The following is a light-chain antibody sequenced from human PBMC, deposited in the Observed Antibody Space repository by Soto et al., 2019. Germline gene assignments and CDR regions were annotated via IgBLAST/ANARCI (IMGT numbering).Light chain of an antibody. Sequence: EIVLTQSPGTLSLSPGERATLSCRASQSVSSSYLAWYQQKPGQAPRLLIYGASSRATGIPDRFRGSGSGTDFTLTISILEPEDFAVYYCQQYCSSPPITFGQGTRLEIK. CDR2: GAS. V-gene: IGKV3-20*01. CDR3: QQYCSSPPIT. CDR1: QSVSSSY. J-gene: IGKJ5*01.